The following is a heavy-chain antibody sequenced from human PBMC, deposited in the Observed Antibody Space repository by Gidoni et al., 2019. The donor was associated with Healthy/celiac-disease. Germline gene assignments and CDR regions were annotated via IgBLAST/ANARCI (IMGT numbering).Heavy chain of an antibody. CDR3: ARAKTALGGIAIYFDY. V-gene: IGHV4-31*03. J-gene: IGHJ4*02. D-gene: IGHD2-15*01. CDR2: IYYSGST. CDR1: GGSISSGCYY. Sequence: QVQLQESGPGLVKPSQPLSLTCTVSGGSISSGCYYWSWIRQHPGKGLEWIGYIYYSGSTYYNPSLKSRVTISVDTSKNQFSLKLSSVTAADTAVYYCARAKTALGGIAIYFDYWGQGTLVTVSS.